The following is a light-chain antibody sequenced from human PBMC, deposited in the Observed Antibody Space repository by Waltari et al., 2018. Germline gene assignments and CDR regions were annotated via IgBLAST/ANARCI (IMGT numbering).Light chain of an antibody. J-gene: IGLJ2*01. CDR1: SSDIGSYSY. V-gene: IGLV2-14*01. CDR2: DVN. Sequence: QSALTQPASVSGSPGQSITISCTGTSSDIGSYSYVSWYQQYPGKAPRLMIFDVNTRFSGVSLRFSGSKSGNTASLTISGLQVDDEANYYCISYTGSRILAFGGGTKLTV. CDR3: ISYTGSRILA.